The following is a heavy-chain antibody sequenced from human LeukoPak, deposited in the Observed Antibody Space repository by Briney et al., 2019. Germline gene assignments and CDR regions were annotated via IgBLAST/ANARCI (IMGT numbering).Heavy chain of an antibody. J-gene: IGHJ6*02. CDR3: AKDLKEVRYFDWPPPTTGYYGMDV. CDR1: GFTFDDYA. CDR2: ISWNSGSI. V-gene: IGHV3-9*01. Sequence: PGRSLRLSCAASGFTFDDYAMHWVRHAPGKGLEWVSGISWNSGSIGYADSVKGRFTISRDNAKNSLYLQMNSLRAEDTALYYCAKDLKEVRYFDWPPPTTGYYGMDVWGQGTTVTVSS. D-gene: IGHD3-9*01.